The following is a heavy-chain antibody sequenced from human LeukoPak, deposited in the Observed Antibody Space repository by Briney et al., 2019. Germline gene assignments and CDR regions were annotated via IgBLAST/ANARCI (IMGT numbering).Heavy chain of an antibody. Sequence: GGSLTLSCAASGFTFSSYSMNWVRQAPGKGLEWVSSISSSSSYIYYADSVKGRFTISRDNAKNPLYLQVNSLRAEDTALYYCAREPDSSSWKRGTRFDPWGQGTLVTVSS. CDR3: AREPDSSSWKRGTRFDP. CDR2: ISSSSSYI. D-gene: IGHD6-13*01. J-gene: IGHJ5*02. CDR1: GFTFSSYS. V-gene: IGHV3-21*04.